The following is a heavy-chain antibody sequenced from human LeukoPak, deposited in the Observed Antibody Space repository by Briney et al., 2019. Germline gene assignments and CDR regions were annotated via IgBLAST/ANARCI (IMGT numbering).Heavy chain of an antibody. Sequence: GSLRLSCAASGFSFSRYGMHWVRQAPGKGLEWIGEIAHDGTTNYNPSLRSRVAMSFDRANNQFSLSLTSVTAADTAVYYCTREDRPYCPFAYWGQGVLVTVSS. V-gene: IGHV4-4*02. J-gene: IGHJ4*02. CDR3: TREDRPYCPFAY. CDR1: GFSFSRYG. CDR2: IAHDGTT. D-gene: IGHD1-26*01.